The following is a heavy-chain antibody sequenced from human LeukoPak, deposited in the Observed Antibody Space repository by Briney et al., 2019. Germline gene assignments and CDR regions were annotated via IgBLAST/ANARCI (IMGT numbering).Heavy chain of an antibody. CDR1: GGSISSYY. CDR2: IYTNGST. D-gene: IGHD3-22*01. J-gene: IGHJ4*02. CDR3: ARERRRGYYDSSGYSALDY. V-gene: IGHV4-4*07. Sequence: SETLSLTCTVSGGSISSYYWSWNRQPAGKGLEWIGRIYTNGSTNYNPSLKSRVTMSVDTSKNQFSLKLSSVTAADTAVYYCARERRRGYYDSSGYSALDYWGQGTLVTVSS.